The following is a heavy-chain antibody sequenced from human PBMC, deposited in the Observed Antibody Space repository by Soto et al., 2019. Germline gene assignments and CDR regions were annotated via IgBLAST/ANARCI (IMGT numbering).Heavy chain of an antibody. D-gene: IGHD3-9*01. J-gene: IGHJ6*02. CDR2: IRSKAYGGTT. V-gene: IGHV3-49*04. Sequence: GGSLRLSCTASGFTFGDYAMSWVRQAPGKGLEWVGFIRSKAYGGTTEYAASVKGRLTISRDDSKSIAYLQMNSLKTEDTAVYYCTSDRYGHYYCGMDVWGQGTTVTVSS. CDR1: GFTFGDYA. CDR3: TSDRYGHYYCGMDV.